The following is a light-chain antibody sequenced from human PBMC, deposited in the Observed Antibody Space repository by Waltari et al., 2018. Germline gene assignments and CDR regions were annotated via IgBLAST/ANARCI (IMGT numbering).Light chain of an antibody. CDR1: QSISSW. Sequence: DIQMTQSPSTLSASVGDRVTITCRASQSISSWLAWYQQKPGKAPKLLVYDASSLESGVPSRFSGSGSGTEFTLTISSLQPDDFATYFCQQYESYWTFGQGTKVEMK. CDR2: DAS. CDR3: QQYESYWT. J-gene: IGKJ1*01. V-gene: IGKV1-5*01.